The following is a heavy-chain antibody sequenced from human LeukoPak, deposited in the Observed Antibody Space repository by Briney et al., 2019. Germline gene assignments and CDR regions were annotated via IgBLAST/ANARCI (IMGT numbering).Heavy chain of an antibody. CDR3: ARSMQQLVYYFDY. D-gene: IGHD6-13*01. V-gene: IGHV4-59*01. CDR1: GGSISSYY. J-gene: IGHJ4*02. CDR2: IYYSGST. Sequence: SETLSLTCTVSGGSISSYYWSWIRQPPGKGLEWIGYIYYSGSTNYNPSLKSRVTISVDTSKNQFSLKLSSVTAADTAVYYCARSMQQLVYYFDYWGQGTLVTVSS.